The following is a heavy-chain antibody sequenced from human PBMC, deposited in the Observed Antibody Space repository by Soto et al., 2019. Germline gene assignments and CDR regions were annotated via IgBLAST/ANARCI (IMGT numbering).Heavy chain of an antibody. J-gene: IGHJ3*02. CDR3: TAPEDTEDWYGNYAFDI. V-gene: IGHV3-15*01. Sequence: EVQLVESGGGLVRPGGSLRLSCTASGFTFTNAWMHWVRQAPGKGLEWIGRLKSKTDGGATDYAAPVKGRFTISRDDYKNKLYLQMNSLKTEESAVYSCTAPEDTEDWYGNYAFDIWGQGTMVTVSS. CDR1: GFTFTNAW. D-gene: IGHD3-9*01. CDR2: LKSKTDGGAT.